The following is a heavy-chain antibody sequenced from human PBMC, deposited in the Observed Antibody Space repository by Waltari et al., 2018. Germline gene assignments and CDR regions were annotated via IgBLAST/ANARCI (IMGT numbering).Heavy chain of an antibody. D-gene: IGHD2-15*01. CDR2: IHGSGRT. CDR1: GDSMTRNNW. V-gene: IGHV4-4*02. J-gene: IGHJ4*02. CDR3: ARDRGRGLYLDS. Sequence: QLQLQQSGPGLVKPSESLSLTCAVSGDSMTRNNWGNWVRQPPGKGLEWIGQIHGSGRTNYNPSLESRVTVSIDTSNNQFSLKVSYATAADTAVYYCARDRGRGLYLDSWGQGTLVTVSP.